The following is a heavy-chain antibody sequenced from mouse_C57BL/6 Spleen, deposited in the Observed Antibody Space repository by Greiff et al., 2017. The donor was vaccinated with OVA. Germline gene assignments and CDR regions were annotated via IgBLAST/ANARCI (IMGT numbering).Heavy chain of an antibody. CDR1: GFTFSDYG. CDR3: ARRPGFAY. CDR2: ISSGSSTI. J-gene: IGHJ3*01. V-gene: IGHV5-17*01. Sequence: EVKLMESGGGLVKPGGSLKLSCAASGFTFSDYGMHWVRQAPEKGLEWVAYISSGSSTIYYADTVKGRFTISRDNAKNTLFLQMTSLGSEDTAMYYCARRPGFAYWGQGTLVTVSA.